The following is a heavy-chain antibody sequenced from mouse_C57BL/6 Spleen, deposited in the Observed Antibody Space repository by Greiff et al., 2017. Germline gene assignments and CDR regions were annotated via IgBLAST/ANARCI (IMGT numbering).Heavy chain of an antibody. Sequence: EVQLQQSGAELVKPGASVKLSCTASGFNIKDYYMHWVKQRTEQGLEWIGRIDPEDGETKYAPTFQGKATITADKASNTAYLQLSSLTSEDTAVYYCARGGTYYDLRRADYWGQGTTLTVSS. CDR1: GFNIKDYY. CDR3: ARGGTYYDLRRADY. D-gene: IGHD1-1*02. V-gene: IGHV14-2*01. J-gene: IGHJ2*01. CDR2: IDPEDGET.